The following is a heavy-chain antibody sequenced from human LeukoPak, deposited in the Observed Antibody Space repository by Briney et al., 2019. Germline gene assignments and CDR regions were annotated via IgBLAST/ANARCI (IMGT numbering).Heavy chain of an antibody. CDR3: ATVALTGWAFDP. D-gene: IGHD7-27*01. CDR1: GGSFSGKY. J-gene: IGHJ5*02. Sequence: SETLSLTCSVYGGSFSGKYCTWIRQPPGKGLEWIGEINHSGSTTYNPSLKSRVTISVDTSKNQFSLKMSSVTAADTAIYYCATVALTGWAFDPWGQGTLVTVSS. V-gene: IGHV4-34*01. CDR2: INHSGST.